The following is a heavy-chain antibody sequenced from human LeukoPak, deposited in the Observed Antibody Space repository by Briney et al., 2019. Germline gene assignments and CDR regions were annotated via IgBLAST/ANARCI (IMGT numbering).Heavy chain of an antibody. CDR3: ARLFRDVTTSDY. J-gene: IGHJ4*02. Sequence: GGSLRLSCAASGFTFSSYWMSWVRQAPGKGLEWVANIKQDGSEKYYVDSVKGRFTISRDNAKNSLYLQMNSQGAEDTAVYYCARLFRDVTTSDYWGQGTLVTVSS. V-gene: IGHV3-7*01. CDR2: IKQDGSEK. D-gene: IGHD1-1*01. CDR1: GFTFSSYW.